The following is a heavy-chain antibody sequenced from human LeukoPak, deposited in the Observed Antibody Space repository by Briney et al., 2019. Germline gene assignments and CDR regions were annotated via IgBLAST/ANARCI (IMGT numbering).Heavy chain of an antibody. V-gene: IGHV3-15*01. D-gene: IGHD3-22*01. CDR1: GFTFSNAW. CDR2: IKSKTDGGTT. Sequence: PGGSLRLSCAASGFTFSNAWMSWVRQAPGKGLEWVGRIKSKTDGGTTDYAAPVKGRFTISRDDSKNTLYLQMNSLKTEDTAVYYCTTDHTYYYDSSGYPRDAFDIWGQGTMVTVSS. J-gene: IGHJ3*02. CDR3: TTDHTYYYDSSGYPRDAFDI.